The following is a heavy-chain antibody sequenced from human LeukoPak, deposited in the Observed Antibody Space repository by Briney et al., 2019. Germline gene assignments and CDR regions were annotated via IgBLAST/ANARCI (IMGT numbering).Heavy chain of an antibody. V-gene: IGHV3-30*03. CDR2: ISYDGSNK. D-gene: IGHD5-24*01. Sequence: GRSLRLSCAASGFTFSSYGMHWVRQAPGKGLEWVAVISYDGSNKYYADSVRGRFTISRDNSKNTLYLQMNSLRAEDTAVYYCARDGGDGYNSWLYYFDYWGQGTLVTVSS. CDR3: ARDGGDGYNSWLYYFDY. CDR1: GFTFSSYG. J-gene: IGHJ4*02.